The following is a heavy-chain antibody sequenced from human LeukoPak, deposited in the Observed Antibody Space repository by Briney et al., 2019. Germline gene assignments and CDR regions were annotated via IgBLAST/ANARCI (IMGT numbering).Heavy chain of an antibody. Sequence: ASVKVSCKASGYTFTRYDINWVRQATGQGLEWMGWMNPKSGNTGHAQKFQGRVTITTDESTSTAYMELSSLRSEDTAVYYCASPTSRYCSSTSCYGKFDYYYMDVWGKGTTVTVSS. CDR1: GYTFTRYD. J-gene: IGHJ6*03. D-gene: IGHD2-2*01. CDR3: ASPTSRYCSSTSCYGKFDYYYMDV. V-gene: IGHV1-8*03. CDR2: MNPKSGNT.